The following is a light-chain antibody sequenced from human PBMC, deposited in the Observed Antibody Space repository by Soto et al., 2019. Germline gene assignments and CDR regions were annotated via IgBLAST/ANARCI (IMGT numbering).Light chain of an antibody. CDR3: SSYTSSSTLDV. J-gene: IGLJ1*01. CDR1: SSDVGGYNY. Sequence: QSVLTQPASVSGSPGQSITLSCTGTSSDVGGYNYVSWYQQHPGKAPKLMIYDVSNRPSGVSNRFSGSKSGNTASLTISGLQAEDDADYYCSSYTSSSTLDVFGAGTKLTVL. V-gene: IGLV2-14*01. CDR2: DVS.